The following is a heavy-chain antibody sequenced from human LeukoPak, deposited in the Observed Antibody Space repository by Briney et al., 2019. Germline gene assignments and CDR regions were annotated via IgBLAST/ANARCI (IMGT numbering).Heavy chain of an antibody. D-gene: IGHD6-19*01. V-gene: IGHV3-7*01. Sequence: GGSLRLSCAASGFTFNSYWMSWVRHAPGKGLEWVANIKQDGSEKYYVDFVEGRFTISRDNDKKALYLQMNSLRDEDAAVYYCAREEDRSGCLDYWGQGTLVTVSS. CDR1: GFTFNSYW. CDR2: IKQDGSEK. CDR3: AREEDRSGCLDY. J-gene: IGHJ4*02.